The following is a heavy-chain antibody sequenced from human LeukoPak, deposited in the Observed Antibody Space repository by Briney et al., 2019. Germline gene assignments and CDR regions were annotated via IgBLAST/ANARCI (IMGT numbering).Heavy chain of an antibody. V-gene: IGHV1-8*03. D-gene: IGHD6-19*01. CDR3: AKFNFGQWLELDY. CDR2: MNPNSGNT. CDR1: GYTFTSYD. Sequence: GASVKVSCKASGYTFTSYDINWVRRATGQGLEWMGWMNPNSGNTGYAQKFQGRVTITRNTSISTAYMELSSLRSEDTAVYYCAKFNFGQWLELDYWGQGTLVTVSS. J-gene: IGHJ4*02.